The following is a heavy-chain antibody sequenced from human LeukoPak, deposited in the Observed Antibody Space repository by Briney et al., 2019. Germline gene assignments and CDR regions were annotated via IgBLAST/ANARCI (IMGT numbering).Heavy chain of an antibody. V-gene: IGHV3-7*05. CDR2: IKQDGSEK. Sequence: GGSLRLSCAASGFIFSSYWMSWVRQAPGKGLEWVANIKQDGSEKYYVDSVKGRFTISRDNAKNSLYLQMNSLRAEDTAVYYCAKEAAAAHPDFWGQGTLVVVSA. CDR3: AKEAAAAHPDF. CDR1: GFIFSSYW. J-gene: IGHJ4*02. D-gene: IGHD6-13*01.